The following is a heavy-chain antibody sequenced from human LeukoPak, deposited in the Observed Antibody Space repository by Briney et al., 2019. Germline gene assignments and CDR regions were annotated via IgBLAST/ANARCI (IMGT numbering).Heavy chain of an antibody. J-gene: IGHJ4*02. Sequence: SETLSLTCTVSGGSISSSSYYWGWIRQPPGKGLEWIGSIYYSGSTYYNPSLKSRVTISVDTSKNQFSLKLSSVTAADTAVYYCARHGGSGSYYNGYWGQGTLVTVSS. CDR1: GGSISSSSYY. CDR2: IYYSGST. CDR3: ARHGGSGSYYNGY. D-gene: IGHD3-10*01. V-gene: IGHV4-39*01.